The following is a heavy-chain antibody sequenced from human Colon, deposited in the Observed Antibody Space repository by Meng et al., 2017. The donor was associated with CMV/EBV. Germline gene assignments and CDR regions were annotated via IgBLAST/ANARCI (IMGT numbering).Heavy chain of an antibody. J-gene: IGHJ6*02. CDR3: AKDNKGVFVVVPGWEDYYYYGMDV. CDR2: ISGSDGRT. V-gene: IGHV3-23*01. CDR1: GFTFSTYA. D-gene: IGHD2-2*01. Sequence: GGSLRLSCAASGFTFSTYAMNWVRQAPGEGLEWISIISGSDGRTHYADSVKGRFTISRDNSKNTLYLQMNNLRAEDTALYYCAKDNKGVFVVVPGWEDYYYYGMDVWGQGTTVTVSS.